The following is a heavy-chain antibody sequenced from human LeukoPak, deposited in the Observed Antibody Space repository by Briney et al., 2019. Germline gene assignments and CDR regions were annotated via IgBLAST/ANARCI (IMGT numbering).Heavy chain of an antibody. CDR1: GYTFTSYY. V-gene: IGHV1-46*03. Sequence: ASVKVSCKASGYTFTSYYMHWVRQAPGQGLEWMGVINPSGGSTSYAQKFQGRVTMTRDTSTSTVYMELSSLRSEDTAVYYCARDSERYDFWSDIWGQGTMVTVSS. CDR2: INPSGGST. J-gene: IGHJ3*02. D-gene: IGHD3-3*01. CDR3: ARDSERYDFWSDI.